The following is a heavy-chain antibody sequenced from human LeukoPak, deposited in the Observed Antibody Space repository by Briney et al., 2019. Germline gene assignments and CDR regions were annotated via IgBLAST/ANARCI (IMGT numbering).Heavy chain of an antibody. CDR3: ANDLGWIQLNLG. CDR1: GFTVSSNS. CDR2: IYSGGNT. Sequence: PGGSLRLSCTVSGFTVSSNSMSWVRQAPGKGLEWVSFIYSGGNTHYSDSVKGRFTISRDNSKNTVYLQMNSLRAEDTAVYYCANDLGWIQLNLGRGQGTLVTVSS. J-gene: IGHJ4*02. D-gene: IGHD5-18*01. V-gene: IGHV3-53*01.